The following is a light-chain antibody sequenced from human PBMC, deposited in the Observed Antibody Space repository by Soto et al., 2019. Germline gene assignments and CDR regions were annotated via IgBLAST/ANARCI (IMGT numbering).Light chain of an antibody. CDR3: QQYGSSPWT. V-gene: IGKV3-20*01. CDR2: GAS. J-gene: IGKJ1*01. CDR1: QSISSD. Sequence: EIVLTQSPASLSWSPGERATLSFRASQSISSDLAWYQQKPGQAPRLLIYGASSRATGIPDRFSGSGSGTDFTLTISRLEPEDFAVYYCQQYGSSPWTFGQGTKVDIK.